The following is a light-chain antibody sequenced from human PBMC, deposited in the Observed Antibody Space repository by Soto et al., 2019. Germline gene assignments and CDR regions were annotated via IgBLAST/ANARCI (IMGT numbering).Light chain of an antibody. Sequence: IQLTQSPSSLSASVGDRVTITCRASQGISSYLAWYQQKPGKAPKLLIYAASTLQSGVPSRFSGSGSGTDFTLTISSLQPEDFATYYCRPLNSYPFFGQGTKLEIK. J-gene: IGKJ2*01. CDR2: AAS. V-gene: IGKV1-9*01. CDR3: RPLNSYPF. CDR1: QGISSY.